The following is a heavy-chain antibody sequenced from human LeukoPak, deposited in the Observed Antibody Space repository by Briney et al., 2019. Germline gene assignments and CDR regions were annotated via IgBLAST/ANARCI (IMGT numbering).Heavy chain of an antibody. J-gene: IGHJ3*02. Sequence: GGSLRLSCAASGFTFTIFGLNWVRQAPGKVPEWVSYIDARSGITYYADSVQGRFTISRDNAQESVFLQMNSLRADDTAVYYCARTYDFGRGPPGDAFDNWGPGTLITVSS. D-gene: IGHD3-3*01. CDR2: IDARSGIT. V-gene: IGHV3-48*01. CDR1: GFTFTIFG. CDR3: ARTYDFGRGPPGDAFDN.